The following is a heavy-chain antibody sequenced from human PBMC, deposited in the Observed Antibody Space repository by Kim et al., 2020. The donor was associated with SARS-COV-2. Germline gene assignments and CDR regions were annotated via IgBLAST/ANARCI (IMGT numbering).Heavy chain of an antibody. CDR1: GFTFSSYG. CDR3: ARETHDLSGYKAFDI. Sequence: GGSLRLSCAASGFTFSSYGMHWVRQAPGKGLEWVAVIWYDGSNKYYADSVKGRFTISRDNSKNTLYLQMNSLRAEDTAVYYCARETHDLSGYKAFDIWGQGTMVTVSS. J-gene: IGHJ3*02. CDR2: IWYDGSNK. D-gene: IGHD3-22*01. V-gene: IGHV3-33*01.